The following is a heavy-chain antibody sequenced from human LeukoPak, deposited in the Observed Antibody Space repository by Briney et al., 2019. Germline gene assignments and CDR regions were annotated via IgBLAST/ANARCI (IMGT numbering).Heavy chain of an antibody. CDR3: ARDRATGTTGFDY. J-gene: IGHJ4*02. Sequence: SQTLSLTCAIPGDSVSSNRAAWNWIRQSPSRGLEWLGRTGYRSKWYNDYAVSVKSRVTINPDTSKNQFSLHLNSVTPEDTAVYYCARDRATGTTGFDYWGQGILVTVSS. V-gene: IGHV6-1*01. CDR2: TGYRSKWYN. CDR1: GDSVSSNRAA. D-gene: IGHD1-1*01.